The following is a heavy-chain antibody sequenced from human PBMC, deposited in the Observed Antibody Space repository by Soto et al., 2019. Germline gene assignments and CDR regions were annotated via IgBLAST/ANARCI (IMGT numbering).Heavy chain of an antibody. J-gene: IGHJ5*02. Sequence: QVQPQESGPGLVKPSETLSLTCTVSGGSISSYYWSWIRQPPGKGLEWIGYIYYSGSTNYNPSLKSRVTISVDTSKNQFSLKLSSVTAADTAVYYCARENFGSGADWFDPWGQGTLVTVSS. CDR1: GGSISSYY. V-gene: IGHV4-59*01. CDR3: ARENFGSGADWFDP. D-gene: IGHD3-3*01. CDR2: IYYSGST.